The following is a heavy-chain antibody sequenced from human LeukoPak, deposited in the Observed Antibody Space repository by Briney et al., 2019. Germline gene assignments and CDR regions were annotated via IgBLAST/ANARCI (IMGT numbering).Heavy chain of an antibody. D-gene: IGHD3-10*01. Sequence: GGSLRLPCAASGFTFDDYAMHWVRPAPGQGLEWVSLISGAGGSTYYAHSVKGRFTISRDNSKNSLYLQMNSLRTEDTALYYSAKDMPGRQRITMVRGVMVGYYYYGMDVWGQGTTVTVSS. CDR3: AKDMPGRQRITMVRGVMVGYYYYGMDV. CDR2: ISGAGGST. J-gene: IGHJ6*02. V-gene: IGHV3-43*02. CDR1: GFTFDDYA.